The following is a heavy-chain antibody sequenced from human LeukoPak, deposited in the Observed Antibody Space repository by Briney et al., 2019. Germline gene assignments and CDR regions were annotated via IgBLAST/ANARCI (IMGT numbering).Heavy chain of an antibody. V-gene: IGHV3-30*02. J-gene: IGHJ5*02. D-gene: IGHD1-1*01. CDR3: AKDIDWKGFNWFDP. CDR1: GFTFSSYG. CDR2: IWYDGSNK. Sequence: SGGSLRLSCAASGFTFSSYGMHWVRQAPGKGLEWVAVIWYDGSNKYYADSVKGRFTISRDNSKNTLYLQMNSLRAEDTALYYCAKDIDWKGFNWFDPWGQGTLVTVSS.